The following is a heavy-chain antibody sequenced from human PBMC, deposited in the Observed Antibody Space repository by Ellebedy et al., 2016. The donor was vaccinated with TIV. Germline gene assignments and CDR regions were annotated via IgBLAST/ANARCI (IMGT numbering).Heavy chain of an antibody. V-gene: IGHV3-33*01. J-gene: IGHJ4*02. CDR1: GFTFSSYG. CDR3: ARDRGSGYQGGFDY. CDR2: IWYDGSNK. Sequence: GESLKISCAASGFTFSSYGMHWVRQAPGKGLEWVAVIWYDGSNKYYADSVKGRFTISRDNSKNTLYLQMNSLRAEDTAVYYCARDRGSGYQGGFDYWGQGTLVTVSS. D-gene: IGHD5-12*01.